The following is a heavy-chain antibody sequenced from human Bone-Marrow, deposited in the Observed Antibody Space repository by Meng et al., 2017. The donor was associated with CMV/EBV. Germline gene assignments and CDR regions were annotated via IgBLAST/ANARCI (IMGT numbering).Heavy chain of an antibody. D-gene: IGHD3-3*01. CDR2: IYHSGST. Sequence: SGTLSLTCAVSGGSISSSNWWSWVRQPPGKGLEWIGEIYHSGSTNYNPSLKSRVTISVDKSKNQFSLKLSSVTAADTAVYYCARTDPMYYDFWSGYLILDYWGQGTLVAVSS. CDR3: ARTDPMYYDFWSGYLILDY. CDR1: GGSISSSNW. J-gene: IGHJ4*02. V-gene: IGHV4-4*02.